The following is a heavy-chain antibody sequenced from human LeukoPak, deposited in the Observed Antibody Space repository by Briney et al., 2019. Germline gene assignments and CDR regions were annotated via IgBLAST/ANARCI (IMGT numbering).Heavy chain of an antibody. J-gene: IGHJ3*01. V-gene: IGHV4-31*03. CDR2: IYYSGST. D-gene: IGHD3-22*01. CDR3: ARDQRYYYDSSGYYYGCFDP. CDR1: GGSISSGGYY. Sequence: SETLSLTCTVSGGSISSGGYYWSWIRQHPGKGLEWIGYIYYSGSTYYNPSLKSRVTISVDTSKNQFSLKLSSVTAADTAVYYCARDQRYYYDSSGYYYGCFDPWGKGTMVTVSS.